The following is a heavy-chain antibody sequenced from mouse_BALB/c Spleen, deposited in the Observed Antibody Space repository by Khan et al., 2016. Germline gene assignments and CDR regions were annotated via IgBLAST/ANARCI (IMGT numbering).Heavy chain of an antibody. Sequence: VQLQQSGAELVRPGASVKLSCKASGFNIKDYYLHWVKQRPEQGLEWVGWIDPENGHTIYDPKFQGKASMTADTSSNTDYLQLISLTSENTAVYYCSGEISYRTSRGFACWGQGTLVTVSA. J-gene: IGHJ3*01. CDR1: GFNIKDYY. V-gene: IGHV14-1*02. D-gene: IGHD2-12*01. CDR2: IDPENGHT. CDR3: SGEISYRTSRGFAC.